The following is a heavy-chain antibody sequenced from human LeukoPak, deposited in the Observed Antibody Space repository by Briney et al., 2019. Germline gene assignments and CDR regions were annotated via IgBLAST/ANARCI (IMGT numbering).Heavy chain of an antibody. V-gene: IGHV1-18*01. Sequence: GASVKVSCKASGYTFTSYGISWVRQAPGQGLEWMGWISAYNGNTNYAQKLQGRVTMTTDTSTSTAYMELRSLRSDDTAVYYCARDPWASGGPDGDYSDYWGQGTLVTVSS. CDR3: ARDPWASGGPDGDYSDY. CDR1: GYTFTSYG. D-gene: IGHD3-10*01. J-gene: IGHJ4*02. CDR2: ISAYNGNT.